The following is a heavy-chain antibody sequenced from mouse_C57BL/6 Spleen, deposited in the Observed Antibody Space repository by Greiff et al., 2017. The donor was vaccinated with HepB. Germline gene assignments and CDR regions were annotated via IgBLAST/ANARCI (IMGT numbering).Heavy chain of an antibody. CDR1: GYTFTSYW. V-gene: IGHV1-50*01. CDR3: ARSGDLRWGFAY. D-gene: IGHD2-12*01. Sequence: QVQLQQPGAELVKPGASVKLSCKASGYTFTSYWMQWVKQRPGQGLEWIGEIDPSDSYTNSHQKFKGKATLTVDTSCSTAYMQLSSLTSEGSEVYYCARSGDLRWGFAYWGQGTLVTVSA. J-gene: IGHJ3*01. CDR2: IDPSDSYT.